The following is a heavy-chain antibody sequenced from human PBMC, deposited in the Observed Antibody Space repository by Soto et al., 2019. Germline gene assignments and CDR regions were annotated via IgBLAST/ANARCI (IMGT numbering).Heavy chain of an antibody. Sequence: QVQLVQSGAEVKKPGSSVKVSCKASGGTFSRYAISWVRQAPGQGLEWMGGIIPIFGTANYAQKFQGRVKSNADETTSPAQMEVSSLGSEDTAVYYCGRESSSRGGGGPPRFDPWGQGTLVTVSS. CDR3: GRESSSRGGGGPPRFDP. V-gene: IGHV1-69*01. J-gene: IGHJ5*02. D-gene: IGHD6-6*01. CDR1: GGTFSRYA. CDR2: IIPIFGTA.